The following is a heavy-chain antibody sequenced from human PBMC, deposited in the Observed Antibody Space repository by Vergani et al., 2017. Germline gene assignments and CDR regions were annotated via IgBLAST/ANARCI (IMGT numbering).Heavy chain of an antibody. Sequence: QVQLVESGGGVVQPGRSLRLSCTPTSFKLGDYGMHWVRQAPGRGLEWVAMTWYEGNNNYYADSVKGRFTISKDISKNTLYLQMNSLRGDDTAVYYCARGTRDTPSSLGYWGQGTLVTVSS. J-gene: IGHJ4*02. CDR2: TWYEGNNN. V-gene: IGHV3-33*01. CDR3: ARGTRDTPSSLGY. D-gene: IGHD5-24*01. CDR1: SFKLGDYG.